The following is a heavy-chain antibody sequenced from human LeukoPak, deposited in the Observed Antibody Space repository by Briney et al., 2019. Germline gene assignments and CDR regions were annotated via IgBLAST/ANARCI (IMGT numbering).Heavy chain of an antibody. CDR1: GYTFTSYY. D-gene: IGHD2-15*01. CDR2: INPSGGST. J-gene: IGHJ4*02. Sequence: ASVKVSCKASGYTFTSYYMHWVRQAPGQGLEWMGIINPSGGSTNYAQKFQGRVTMTRDTSTNTVYMELSSLRSEDTAVYYCARDWASGYYDYWGQGTLVTVSS. V-gene: IGHV1-46*01. CDR3: ARDWASGYYDY.